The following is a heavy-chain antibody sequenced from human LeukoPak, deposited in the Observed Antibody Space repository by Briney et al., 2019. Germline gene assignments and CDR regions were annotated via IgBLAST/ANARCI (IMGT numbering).Heavy chain of an antibody. D-gene: IGHD4-17*01. CDR3: ARDLGDYGYYYGMDV. CDR2: IYSGGST. J-gene: IGHJ6*02. V-gene: IGHV3-66*01. Sequence: GGSLRLSCAASGFTVSSNYMSWVRQAPGKGLEWVSVIYSGGSTYYADSVKGRFTISRDNSKNTLFLQMNSLRSEDTAVYYCARDLGDYGYYYGMDVWGQGTTVTVSS. CDR1: GFTVSSNY.